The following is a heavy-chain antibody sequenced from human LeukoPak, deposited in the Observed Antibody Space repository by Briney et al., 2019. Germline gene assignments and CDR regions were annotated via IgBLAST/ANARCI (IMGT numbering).Heavy chain of an antibody. CDR1: GGSISSYY. V-gene: IGHV4-59*08. CDR3: ARGGFITMVRGVIISSHAFDI. Sequence: SETLSLTCTVSGGSISSYYWSWIRQPPGKGLEWIGYIYSSGSTNYNPSLKSRVTISVDTSKNQFSLKLGSVTAADTAVYYCARGGFITMVRGVIISSHAFDIWGQGTMVTVSS. CDR2: IYSSGST. D-gene: IGHD3-10*01. J-gene: IGHJ3*02.